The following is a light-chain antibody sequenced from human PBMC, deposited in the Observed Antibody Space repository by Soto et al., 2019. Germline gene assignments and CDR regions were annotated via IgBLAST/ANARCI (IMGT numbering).Light chain of an antibody. J-gene: IGLJ1*01. CDR3: TSSTSGSLYV. V-gene: IGLV2-14*01. CDR1: SSDVGGYNY. Sequence: QSVLTQPASVSGSPGQSITISCTGTSSDVGGYNYVSWYQQYSGKVPKLLIYNVSNRPSGVSNRFSGSKSGNTASLTISGLQAEDEADYFCTSSTSGSLYVFGTGTKVTVL. CDR2: NVS.